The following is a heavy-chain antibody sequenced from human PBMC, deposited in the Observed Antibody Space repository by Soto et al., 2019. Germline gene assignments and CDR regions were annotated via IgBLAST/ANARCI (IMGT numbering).Heavy chain of an antibody. D-gene: IGHD4-4*01. J-gene: IGHJ6*03. Sequence: EVQLLESGGGLVQPGGSLRLSCAASGFTFSSYAMSWVRQAPGKGLEWVSAISGSGGSTYYADSVKGRFTISRDNSKNTLYLQMNSPRAEDTAVYYCAKQMTTVTTNYYYMDVWGKGTTVTVSS. V-gene: IGHV3-23*01. CDR2: ISGSGGST. CDR1: GFTFSSYA. CDR3: AKQMTTVTTNYYYMDV.